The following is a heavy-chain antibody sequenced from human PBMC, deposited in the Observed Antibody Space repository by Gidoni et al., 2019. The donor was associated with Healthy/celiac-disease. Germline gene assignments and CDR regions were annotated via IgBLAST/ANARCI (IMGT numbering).Heavy chain of an antibody. CDR2: INWNGGST. Sequence: VQLVQSGGGVVRPRGASRHPWAASVSGFDDYGISWGRQAPGKGLEWGSGINWNGGSTGYADSVKGRFTISIDNAKNSLYLQMNSLRAEDTALYHCARDGGIAAHQGAFDIWGQGTMVTVSS. V-gene: IGHV3-20*01. J-gene: IGHJ3*02. D-gene: IGHD6-6*01. CDR1: VSGFDDYG. CDR3: ARDGGIAAHQGAFDI.